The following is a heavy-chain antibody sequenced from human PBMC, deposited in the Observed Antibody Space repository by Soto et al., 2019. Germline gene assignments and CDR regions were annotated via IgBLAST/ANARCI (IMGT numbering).Heavy chain of an antibody. J-gene: IGHJ6*02. Sequence: DSVKVSCKASGYTFTSYGISWVRQAPGQGLDWMGWISAYNGNTKYAQDLQGRVTMTTDTSTSTAYMELRSLRSDDTAMYYCARFSGGSYNAYYFYYGMDVWGQGTTVTVSS. D-gene: IGHD2-15*01. CDR1: GYTFTSYG. CDR3: ARFSGGSYNAYYFYYGMDV. V-gene: IGHV1-18*04. CDR2: ISAYNGNT.